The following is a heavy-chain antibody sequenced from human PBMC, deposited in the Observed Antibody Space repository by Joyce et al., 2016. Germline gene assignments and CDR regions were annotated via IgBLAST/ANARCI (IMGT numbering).Heavy chain of an antibody. V-gene: IGHV3-72*01. CDR1: GFTFSDHY. CDR3: NKDRAP. Sequence: EVQLVESGGGLVQPGGSLRLSCAASGFTFSDHYMDWVRQEPGKGLEWIARIRNKANSYTTEYAASVKGRFTISRDDSKNSLYLQMDSLKTEDTAVYYCNKDRAPWGQGTLVTVSS. D-gene: IGHD3-10*01. J-gene: IGHJ5*02. CDR2: IRNKANSYTT.